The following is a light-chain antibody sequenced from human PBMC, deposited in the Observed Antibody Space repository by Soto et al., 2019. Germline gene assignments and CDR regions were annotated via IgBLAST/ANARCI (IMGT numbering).Light chain of an antibody. CDR3: QEYKYSKK. J-gene: IGKJ1*01. CDR1: QSVSSK. V-gene: IGKV3-15*01. CDR2: GAS. Sequence: EIEITQSPATLSVSPGERATLSCRASQSVSSKLAWYQQKPGQAPRLLIYGASTRATGIPARFSGSGSETEFTLTISSLQSEDFAVYYCQEYKYSKKFGQGTKVDIK.